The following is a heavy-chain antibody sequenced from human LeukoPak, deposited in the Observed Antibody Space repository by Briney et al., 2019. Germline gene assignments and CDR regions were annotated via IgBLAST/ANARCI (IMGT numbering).Heavy chain of an antibody. CDR3: ARHLSYGGNSAWGY. CDR2: ISYSGTA. V-gene: IGHV4-39*01. CDR1: GVSITSYY. J-gene: IGHJ4*02. Sequence: PSETLSLTCTVSGVSITSYYWGWIRQPPGKGLEWIGSISYSGTAYYNPSLKSRVTMSGDTSKSQFALKLSSVTAADTAMYYCARHLSYGGNSAWGYWGQGTLVTVSS. D-gene: IGHD4-23*01.